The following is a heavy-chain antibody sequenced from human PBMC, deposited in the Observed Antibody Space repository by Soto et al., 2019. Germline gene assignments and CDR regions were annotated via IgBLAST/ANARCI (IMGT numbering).Heavy chain of an antibody. D-gene: IGHD3-22*01. J-gene: IGHJ6*02. CDR2: SSGSGGST. CDR3: ASPVGSSGYYWYYYYGMDA. Sequence: GGSLRLSCAASGVPFSSYAMSWFRQAPGKGLEWGSSSSGSGGSTYYGDAVKGRFTISRDNSKRALYLQMNSLRAEDTAVYYCASPVGSSGYYWYYYYGMDAWGQGTTVPVAS. CDR1: GVPFSSYA. V-gene: IGHV3-23*01.